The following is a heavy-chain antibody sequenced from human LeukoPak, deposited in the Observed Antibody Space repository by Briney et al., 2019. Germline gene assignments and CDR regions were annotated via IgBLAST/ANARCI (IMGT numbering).Heavy chain of an antibody. V-gene: IGHV4-59*01. CDR1: GGSISSYY. J-gene: IGHJ6*03. CDR2: IYYSGST. Sequence: SETLSLTCTGSGGSISSYYWSWIRQPPGKGLEWIGYIYYSGSTNYNPSLKSRVTISVDTSKNHFSLKLTSVTAADTAIYYCARGHGYYYYYMDVWGTGTTVTIS. CDR3: ARGHGYYYYYMDV. D-gene: IGHD2-8*01.